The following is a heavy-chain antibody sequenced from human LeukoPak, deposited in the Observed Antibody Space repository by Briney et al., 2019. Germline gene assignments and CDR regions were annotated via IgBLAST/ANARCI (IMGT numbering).Heavy chain of an antibody. CDR3: ARLVTMVRGVIRRGYYFDY. V-gene: IGHV4-59*08. J-gene: IGHJ4*02. D-gene: IGHD3-10*01. Sequence: SETLSLTCTVSGGSISSYYWSWIRQPPGKGLEWIGYIYYSGSTNYNPSLKSRVTISVDTSKNQFSLKLSSVTAADTAAYYCARLVTMVRGVIRRGYYFDYWGQGTLVTVSS. CDR2: IYYSGST. CDR1: GGSISSYY.